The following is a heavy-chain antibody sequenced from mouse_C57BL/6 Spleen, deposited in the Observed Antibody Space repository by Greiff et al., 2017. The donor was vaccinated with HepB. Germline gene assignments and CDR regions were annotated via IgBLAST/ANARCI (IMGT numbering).Heavy chain of an antibody. J-gene: IGHJ2*01. CDR1: GYAFSSYW. Sequence: VQLQQSGAELVKPGASVKISCKASGYAFSSYWMNWVKQRPGKGLEWIGQIYPGDGDTNYNGKFKGKATLTADKSSSTAYMQLSSLTSEDSAVYFCARGNYYGSSDWWGQGTTLTVSS. D-gene: IGHD1-1*01. CDR3: ARGNYYGSSDW. CDR2: IYPGDGDT. V-gene: IGHV1-80*01.